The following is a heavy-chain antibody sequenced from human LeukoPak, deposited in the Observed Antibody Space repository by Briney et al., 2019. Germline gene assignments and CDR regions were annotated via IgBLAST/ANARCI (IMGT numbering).Heavy chain of an antibody. D-gene: IGHD3/OR15-3a*01. CDR2: IYYTGST. CDR1: GGSISSGSYY. V-gene: IGHV4-39*01. Sequence: PSETLSLTCAVSGGSISSGSYYWGWIRQPPGKGLEWIGSIYYTGSTYYNPSLKSRVTISVDTSKNQSSLNLSSVTAADTAVYYCARLDWSNWCFDLWGRGTLVIVSS. CDR3: ARLDWSNWCFDL. J-gene: IGHJ2*01.